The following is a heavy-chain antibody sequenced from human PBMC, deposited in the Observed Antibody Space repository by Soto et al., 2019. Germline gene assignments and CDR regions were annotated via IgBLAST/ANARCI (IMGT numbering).Heavy chain of an antibody. J-gene: IGHJ5*02. D-gene: IGHD1-26*01. V-gene: IGHV4-4*02. Sequence: PSETLSLTCAVSGDSISSSKWWSWVRQPPGKGLEWTGEIYHSGSTNYNPSLKSRVTISVDTSKNQFSLKLTSVTAADTAVYFCAKHPSLGRFDPWGQGILVTVSS. CDR2: IYHSGST. CDR3: AKHPSLGRFDP. CDR1: GDSISSSKW.